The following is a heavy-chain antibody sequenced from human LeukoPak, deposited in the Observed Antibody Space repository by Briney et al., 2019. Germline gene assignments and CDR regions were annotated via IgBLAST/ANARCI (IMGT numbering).Heavy chain of an antibody. CDR1: GGTFSSYA. D-gene: IGHD6-19*01. Sequence: SSVKVSCKASGGTFSSYAISWVRQAPGQGLEWMGGIIPIFGTANYAQKFQGRVTITADESTSTAYMELSSLRSEDTAVYYCVRAYSSGRNFDYWGQGTLVTVSS. J-gene: IGHJ4*02. V-gene: IGHV1-69*01. CDR2: IIPIFGTA. CDR3: VRAYSSGRNFDY.